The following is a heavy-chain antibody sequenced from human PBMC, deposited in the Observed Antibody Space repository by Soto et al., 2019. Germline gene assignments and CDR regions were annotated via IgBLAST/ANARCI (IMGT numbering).Heavy chain of an antibody. CDR2: IDPSDSYT. CDR3: ARQDTGSSSYYYYGMDV. J-gene: IGHJ6*02. Sequence: GESLKISCKGSGYSFTSYWISWVRQMPGKGLEWMGRIDPSDSYTNYSPSFQGHVTISADKSISTAYLQWSSLKASDTAMYYCARQDTGSSSYYYYGMDVWGQGTTVTAP. CDR1: GYSFTSYW. V-gene: IGHV5-10-1*01. D-gene: IGHD6-6*01.